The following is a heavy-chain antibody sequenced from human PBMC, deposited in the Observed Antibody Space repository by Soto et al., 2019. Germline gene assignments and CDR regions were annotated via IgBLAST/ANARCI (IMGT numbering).Heavy chain of an antibody. CDR1: GYAFTSYG. CDR3: ARDTRVVVVAATRDRGSDYYYCGMDV. D-gene: IGHD2-15*01. J-gene: IGHJ6*04. CDR2: ISAYNGNT. V-gene: IGHV1-18*01. Sequence: ASVKVSCKASGYAFTSYGISWVRQAPGQGLEWMGWISAYNGNTNYAQKLQGRVTTTADTSTSTAYMELRSLRSDDTAVYYCARDTRVVVVAATRDRGSDYYYCGMDVWGEGTTVTVSS.